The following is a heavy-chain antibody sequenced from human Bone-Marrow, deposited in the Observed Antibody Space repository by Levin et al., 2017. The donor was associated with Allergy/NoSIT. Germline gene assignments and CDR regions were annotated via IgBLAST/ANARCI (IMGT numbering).Heavy chain of an antibody. CDR1: GFTFSRYW. V-gene: IGHV3-74*03. D-gene: IGHD3-16*01. Sequence: GGSLRLSCAASGFTFSRYWMDWVRQIPGKGLVWVSRIKSDAITTTYADPVKGRFTVSRDNAKNTLFLQMNSLRADDTAVYYCVRHNWGLDYWGRGTLVTVSS. J-gene: IGHJ4*02. CDR2: IKSDAITT. CDR3: VRHNWGLDY.